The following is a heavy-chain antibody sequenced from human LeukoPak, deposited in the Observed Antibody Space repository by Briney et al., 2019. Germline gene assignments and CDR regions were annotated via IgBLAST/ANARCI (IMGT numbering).Heavy chain of an antibody. CDR2: IYYSGST. CDR3: ARDHWGSLDY. D-gene: IGHD7-27*01. CDR1: GGSISSYY. J-gene: IGHJ4*02. Sequence: SETLSLTCTVSGGSISSYYWSWMRQPPGKGLEWIGYIYYSGSTNYNPSLKSRVTISVDTSKNQFSLKLSSVTAADTAVYYCARDHWGSLDYWGQGALVTVSS. V-gene: IGHV4-59*01.